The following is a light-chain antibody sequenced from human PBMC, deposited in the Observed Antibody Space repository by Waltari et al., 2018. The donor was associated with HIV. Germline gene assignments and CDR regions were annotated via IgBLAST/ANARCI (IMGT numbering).Light chain of an antibody. CDR2: SNH. Sequence: HSVLTQPPSASGTPGQRVTLACSASTCNLGLHPTTWYQQLPGTSPKLLIYSNHQRPSGVPYRFSGSKSGTSASLAISGLQSEDEADYSCAAWDDSLNGPVFGGGTKLTVL. CDR3: AAWDDSLNGPV. J-gene: IGLJ3*02. CDR1: TCNLGLHP. V-gene: IGLV1-44*01.